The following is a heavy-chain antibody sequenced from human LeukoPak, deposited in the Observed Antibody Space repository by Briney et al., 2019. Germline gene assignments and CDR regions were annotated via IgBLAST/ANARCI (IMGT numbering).Heavy chain of an antibody. CDR3: ARHISLYSSSWDY. D-gene: IGHD6-13*01. CDR1: GYSFTSYW. CDR2: IYPGDSDT. Sequence: GESLKISCKGSGYSFTSYWIAWVRQMPGKGLEWMGIIYPGDSDTRYSSSFQGQVTISADKSISTAYLQWSSLKASDTAMYYCARHISLYSSSWDYWGQGTLVTVSS. J-gene: IGHJ4*02. V-gene: IGHV5-51*01.